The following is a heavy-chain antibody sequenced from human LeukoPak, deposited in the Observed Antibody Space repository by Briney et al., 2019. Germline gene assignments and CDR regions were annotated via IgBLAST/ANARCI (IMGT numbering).Heavy chain of an antibody. Sequence: ASETLSLTCAVYGGSFSGYYWSWIRQPPGKGLEWIGNIYHIGTTYYHPSLKSRVTISLDTSKNQFSMRLTSVTAADTAIYYCARAAIIRGGVYFDSWDQGTLVTVSS. D-gene: IGHD3-3*01. CDR2: IYHIGTT. CDR1: GGSFSGYY. J-gene: IGHJ4*02. V-gene: IGHV4-34*01. CDR3: ARAAIIRGGVYFDS.